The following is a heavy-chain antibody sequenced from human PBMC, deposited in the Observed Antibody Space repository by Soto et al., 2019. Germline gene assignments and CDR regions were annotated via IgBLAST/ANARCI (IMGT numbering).Heavy chain of an antibody. D-gene: IGHD2-8*01. CDR3: EREGVSYLPRDYYGMDV. J-gene: IGHJ6*02. CDR1: GFTFSSYG. V-gene: IGHV3-33*01. Sequence: QVQLVESGGGVVQPGRSLRLSCAASGFTFSSYGMHWVRQAPGKGLEWVAVIWYDGSNKYYADSVKGRFTISRDNSKNTLYIEMNSHRAEDMGVYYCEREGVSYLPRDYYGMDVWGQGTTVTVSS. CDR2: IWYDGSNK.